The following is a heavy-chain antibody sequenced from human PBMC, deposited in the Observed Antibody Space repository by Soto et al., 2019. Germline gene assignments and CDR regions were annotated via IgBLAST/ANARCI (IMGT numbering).Heavy chain of an antibody. CDR3: ASLGGSQSYNWFDP. Sequence: SETLSLTCAVYGGSFSGYYWSWIRQPPGKGLEWIGEINHSGSTNYNPSLKSRVTISVDTSKNQFSLKLGSVTAADTAVYYCASLGGSQSYNWFDPWGQGTLVTVSS. CDR1: GGSFSGYY. D-gene: IGHD3-16*01. V-gene: IGHV4-34*01. CDR2: INHSGST. J-gene: IGHJ5*02.